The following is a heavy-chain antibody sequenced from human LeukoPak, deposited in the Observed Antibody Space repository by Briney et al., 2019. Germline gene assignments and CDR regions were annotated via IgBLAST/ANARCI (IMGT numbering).Heavy chain of an antibody. D-gene: IGHD3-10*01. CDR1: GTSTSSHY. Sequence: PSETLSLTCTVSGTSTSSHYWSWIRQPPGKGLEWIGEINHSGSTNYNPSLKSRVTISVDTSKNQFSLKLSSVTAADTAVYYCARVITMVRGDKPSYFDYWGQGTLVTVSS. CDR3: ARVITMVRGDKPSYFDY. CDR2: INHSGST. V-gene: IGHV4-34*01. J-gene: IGHJ4*02.